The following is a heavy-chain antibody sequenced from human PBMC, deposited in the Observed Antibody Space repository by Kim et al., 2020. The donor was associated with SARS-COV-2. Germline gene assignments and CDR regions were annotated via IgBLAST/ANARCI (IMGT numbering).Heavy chain of an antibody. CDR1: GFTFSSYA. J-gene: IGHJ4*02. Sequence: GGSLRLSCAASGFTFSSYAMHWVRQAPGKGLEWVAVIWYDGSNKYYADSVKGRFTISRDNSKNTLYLQMNSLRAEDTAVYYCAKDAAIVATIIGYFDYWGQGTLVTVSS. D-gene: IGHD5-12*01. V-gene: IGHV3-33*06. CDR3: AKDAAIVATIIGYFDY. CDR2: IWYDGSNK.